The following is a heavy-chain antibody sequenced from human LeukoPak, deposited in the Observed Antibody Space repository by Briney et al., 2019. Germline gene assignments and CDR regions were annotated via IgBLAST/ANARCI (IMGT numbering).Heavy chain of an antibody. CDR3: ATQYFDWLDLYYGMDV. J-gene: IGHJ6*02. V-gene: IGHV3-23*01. CDR2: ISGSGGST. Sequence: GGSLRLSCAASEFTFSSYAMSWVRQAPGKGLEWVSAISGSGGSTYYADSVKGRFTISRDNSKNTLYLQMNSLRAEDTAVYYCATQYFDWLDLYYGMDVWGQGTTVTVSS. CDR1: EFTFSSYA. D-gene: IGHD3-9*01.